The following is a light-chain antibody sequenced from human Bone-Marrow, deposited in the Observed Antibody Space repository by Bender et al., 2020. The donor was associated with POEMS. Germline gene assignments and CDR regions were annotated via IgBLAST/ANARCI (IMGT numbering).Light chain of an antibody. Sequence: QSALTQPRSVSGSPRQSVTISCTGTSSDVGGYNYVSWYQQHPGNVPKVVIYDVSNRASGVSDRFSGSKSDNTASLTISGLQPEDEADYYCGSYTSSSPYVFGTGTKVTVL. V-gene: IGLV2-11*01. CDR1: SSDVGGYNY. CDR3: GSYTSSSPYV. J-gene: IGLJ1*01. CDR2: DVS.